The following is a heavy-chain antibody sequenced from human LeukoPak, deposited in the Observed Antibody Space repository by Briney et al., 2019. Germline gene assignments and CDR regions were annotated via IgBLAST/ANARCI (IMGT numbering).Heavy chain of an antibody. CDR1: GYTFTSYA. D-gene: IGHD6-13*01. CDR3: ARSPRIAAAGPEDY. Sequence: GASVKVSCKASGYTFTSYAMNWVRQAPGQGLEWIGWINTNTGNPTYAQGFTGRFVFSLDTSVSTAYLQISSLKAEDTAVYYCARSPRIAAAGPEDYWGQGTLVTVSS. CDR2: INTNTGNP. V-gene: IGHV7-4-1*02. J-gene: IGHJ4*02.